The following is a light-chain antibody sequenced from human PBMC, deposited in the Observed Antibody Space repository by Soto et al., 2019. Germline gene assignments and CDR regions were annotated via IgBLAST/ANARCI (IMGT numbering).Light chain of an antibody. CDR2: EVT. CDR3: SSYTGGNPTYV. J-gene: IGLJ1*01. V-gene: IGLV2-8*01. CDR1: SSDVGGYDY. Sequence: LTQPPSATGSPGQSVTISCTGTSSDVGGYDYVSWYQQHPGKAPKRMSYEVTIRPSGVSDRFSGSKSGNTASLTVSGLQAEDEADYYCSSYTGGNPTYVFGTGAKVTVL.